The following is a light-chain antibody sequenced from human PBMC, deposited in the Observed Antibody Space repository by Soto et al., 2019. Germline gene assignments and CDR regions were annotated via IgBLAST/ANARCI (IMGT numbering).Light chain of an antibody. CDR1: PSVSGY. CDR2: GAS. CDR3: QQRSTWPT. V-gene: IGKV3-11*01. J-gene: IGKJ1*01. Sequence: EIVLTQSPATQSLSPGARATLSCRASPSVSGYLAWYPPKPGHAPRLLIYGASSSAKGIPARFTGSGSGTDSSLTIRSLEPEDFAVYYCQQRSTWPTFGQGTKVDNK.